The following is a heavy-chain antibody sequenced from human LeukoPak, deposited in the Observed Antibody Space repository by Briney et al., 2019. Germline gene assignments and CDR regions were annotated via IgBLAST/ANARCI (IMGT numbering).Heavy chain of an antibody. CDR2: IYYSGST. D-gene: IGHD5-18*01. CDR1: GGSISSSSYY. V-gene: IGHV4-39*07. CDR3: ARSGYSYGLFDY. Sequence: PSETLSLTCTVSGGSISSSSYYSGWIRQPPGKGLEWIGSIYYSGSTYYNPSLKSRVTISVDTSKNQFSLKLSSVTAADTAVYYCARSGYSYGLFDYWGEGTLVTVSS. J-gene: IGHJ4*02.